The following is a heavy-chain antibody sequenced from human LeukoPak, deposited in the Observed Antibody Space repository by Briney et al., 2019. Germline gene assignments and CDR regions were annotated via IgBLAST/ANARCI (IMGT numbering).Heavy chain of an antibody. CDR3: ATDRDTSGWYYY. D-gene: IGHD6-19*01. J-gene: IGHJ4*02. Sequence: ASVKVSCKASGYTFTSYAMHWVRQAPGQRLEWMGWINAGNGNTKYSQEFQGRVTITRDTSASTAYMELSSLRSEDTAVYYCATDRDTSGWYYYWGQGTLVTVSS. CDR2: INAGNGNT. V-gene: IGHV1-3*03. CDR1: GYTFTSYA.